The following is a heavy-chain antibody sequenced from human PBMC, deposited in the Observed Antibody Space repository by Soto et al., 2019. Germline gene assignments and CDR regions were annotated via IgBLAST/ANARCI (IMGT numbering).Heavy chain of an antibody. J-gene: IGHJ4*02. CDR3: ARRSGVLMVYAPRPFDY. CDR2: IYYSGST. Sequence: SETLSLTCTVSGGSISSSSYYWGWIRQPPGKGLEWIGSIYYSGSTYYNPSLKSRVTISVDTSKNQFSLKLSSVTAADTAVYYCARRSGVLMVYAPRPFDYWGQGTLVTVSS. V-gene: IGHV4-39*01. D-gene: IGHD2-8*01. CDR1: GGSISSSSYY.